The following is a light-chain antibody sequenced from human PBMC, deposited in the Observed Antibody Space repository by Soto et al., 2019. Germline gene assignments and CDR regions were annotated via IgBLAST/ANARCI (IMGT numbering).Light chain of an antibody. CDR1: QSVRTN. CDR3: QQRSNLLT. Sequence: EVMMTQFPDTVSVTPGATVTLSCGASQSVRTNLAWYQQRPGQAPRLLIQYSSTRATDVPARFSGSGSGTDFTLTISSLEPEDFAVYYCQQRSNLLTFGGGNKVDIK. J-gene: IGKJ4*01. CDR2: YSS. V-gene: IGKV3-11*01.